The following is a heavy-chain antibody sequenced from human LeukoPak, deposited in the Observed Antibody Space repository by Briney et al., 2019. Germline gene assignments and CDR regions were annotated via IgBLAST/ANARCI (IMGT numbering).Heavy chain of an antibody. CDR2: TNPNSGGT. V-gene: IGHV1-2*02. Sequence: ASVKVSCKASGYTFTGYYMHWVRQAPGQGLEWMGWTNPNSGGTNYAQKFQGRVTMTRDTSISTAYMELSRLRSDDAAVYYCARTIVVVDYGMDVWGQGTTVTVSS. CDR3: ARTIVVVDYGMDV. D-gene: IGHD2-2*01. J-gene: IGHJ6*02. CDR1: GYTFTGYY.